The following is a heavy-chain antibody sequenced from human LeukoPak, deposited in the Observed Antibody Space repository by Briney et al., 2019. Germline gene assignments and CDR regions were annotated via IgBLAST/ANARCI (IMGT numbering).Heavy chain of an antibody. Sequence: PSETLSLTCNVSGASLSRDGYYWSWIRQPADKGLEWIGRIYSSGSTNYNPSLKSRVTMSVDTSKNQFSLKLSSVTAADTAVYYCARGGDSSGYYYSIDYWGQGTLVTVSS. D-gene: IGHD3-22*01. CDR3: ARGGDSSGYYYSIDY. CDR2: IYSSGST. V-gene: IGHV4-61*02. CDR1: GASLSRDGYY. J-gene: IGHJ4*02.